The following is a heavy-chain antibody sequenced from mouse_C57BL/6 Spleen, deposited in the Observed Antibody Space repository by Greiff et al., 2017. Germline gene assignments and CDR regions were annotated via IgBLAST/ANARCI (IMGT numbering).Heavy chain of an antibody. Sequence: EVNLVESGGGLVQSGRSLRLSCATSGFTFSDFYMEWVRQAPGKGLEWIAASRNKANDYTTEYSASVKGRFIVSRDTSQSILYLQMNALRAEDTAIYYCARDAPAGRGAMDYWGQGTSVTVSS. D-gene: IGHD3-1*01. V-gene: IGHV7-1*01. CDR2: SRNKANDYTT. CDR3: ARDAPAGRGAMDY. J-gene: IGHJ4*01. CDR1: GFTFSDFY.